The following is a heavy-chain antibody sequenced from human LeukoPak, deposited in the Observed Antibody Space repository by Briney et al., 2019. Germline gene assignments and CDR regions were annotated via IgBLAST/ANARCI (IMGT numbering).Heavy chain of an antibody. CDR2: ISSSSSYI. D-gene: IGHD3-16*02. J-gene: IGHJ4*02. V-gene: IGHV3-21*01. Sequence: GGSLRLSCAASGFTFSSYSMNWVRQAPGKGLEWVSSISSSSSYIYYADSVKGRFTISRDNAKNSLYLQMNSLRAEDTAVYYCARDMHSSSYDYIWGSYRSIDYWGQGTLATVSS. CDR3: ARDMHSSSYDYIWGSYRSIDY. CDR1: GFTFSSYS.